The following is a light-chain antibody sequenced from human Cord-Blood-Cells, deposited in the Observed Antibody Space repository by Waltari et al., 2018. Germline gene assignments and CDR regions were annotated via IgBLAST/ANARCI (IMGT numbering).Light chain of an antibody. CDR1: SSDVGGYNY. CDR3: SSYTSSSTPVV. CDR2: EVS. J-gene: IGLJ2*01. Sequence: QSALTPPASVSGSPGQSITISCTGTSSDVGGYNYVSWYQQHPGKAPKLMIYEVSNRPSGVSNRFSCSKSGNTASLTISGLQAEDEADYYCSSYTSSSTPVVFGGGTKLTVL. V-gene: IGLV2-14*01.